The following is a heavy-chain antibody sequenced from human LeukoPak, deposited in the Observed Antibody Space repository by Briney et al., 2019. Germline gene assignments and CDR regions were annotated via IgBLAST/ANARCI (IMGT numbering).Heavy chain of an antibody. CDR3: TKGTIWLPFDY. CDR2: INSNGDEI. D-gene: IGHD5-18*01. J-gene: IGHJ4*02. V-gene: IGHV3-23*01. CDR1: GFTFRSYA. Sequence: GGSLRLSCAASGFTFRSYAMSWVRQAPGKGLEWVSGINSNGDEIYYADSVRGRFTISRDNSKNTLYLQMNSLRAEDTAVYYCTKGTIWLPFDYWGQGTLVTVSS.